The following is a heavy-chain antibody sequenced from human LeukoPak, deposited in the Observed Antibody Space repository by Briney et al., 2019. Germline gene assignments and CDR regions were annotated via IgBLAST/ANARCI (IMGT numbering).Heavy chain of an antibody. Sequence: PSETLSLTCTVSGGSISSYYWSWIRQPPGKGLEWIGNIYYTGSTNYKPSLKSRVTISLDKSKDQFSLRLSSATPADTAVYYCARVHDFWSGYYAYFDYWGQGALVTVSS. D-gene: IGHD3-3*01. J-gene: IGHJ4*02. V-gene: IGHV4-59*01. CDR2: IYYTGST. CDR1: GGSISSYY. CDR3: ARVHDFWSGYYAYFDY.